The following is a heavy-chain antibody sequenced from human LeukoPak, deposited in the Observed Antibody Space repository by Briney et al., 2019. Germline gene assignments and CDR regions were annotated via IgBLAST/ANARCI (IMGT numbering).Heavy chain of an antibody. D-gene: IGHD2-8*01. J-gene: IGHJ6*03. CDR2: IIPIFGTA. Sequence: SVKVSCKASGGTFSSYAINWVRQAPGQGLEWMGGIIPIFGTANYAQKFQGRVTITTDESTSTAYMELSRLRSEDTAVYYCARHRSGYCTNGVCGYYMDVWGKGTTVTVSS. V-gene: IGHV1-69*05. CDR3: ARHRSGYCTNGVCGYYMDV. CDR1: GGTFSSYA.